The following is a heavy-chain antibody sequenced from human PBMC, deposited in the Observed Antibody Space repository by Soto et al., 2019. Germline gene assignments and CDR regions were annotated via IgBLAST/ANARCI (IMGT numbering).Heavy chain of an antibody. Sequence: QVQLVESGGGVVQPGNSLRLSCAASGFPFTAYGMHWVREGPGKGLEWVAVISYDGSNKFYADSVKGRFTISRDNSKNTLYLQINSLRPEDTALYYCVGGQYYFDYRGQGTLVTVSS. J-gene: IGHJ4*02. D-gene: IGHD3-10*01. CDR2: ISYDGSNK. V-gene: IGHV3-30*03. CDR1: GFPFTAYG. CDR3: VGGQYYFDY.